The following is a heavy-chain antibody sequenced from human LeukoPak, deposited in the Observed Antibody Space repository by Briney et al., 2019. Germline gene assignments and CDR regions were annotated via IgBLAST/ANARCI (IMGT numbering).Heavy chain of an antibody. CDR2: ITHSGST. CDR1: GGSFSGYY. Sequence: SETLSLTCAVYGGSFSGYYWSWVRQPPGKGLEWIGEITHSGSTNYNPSLKSRVTISVDTSKNQFSLKLSSVTAADTAVYYCARGPRNYYGSGSYYIRHFDYWGQGTLVTVSS. CDR3: ARGPRNYYGSGSYYIRHFDY. D-gene: IGHD3-10*01. V-gene: IGHV4-34*01. J-gene: IGHJ4*02.